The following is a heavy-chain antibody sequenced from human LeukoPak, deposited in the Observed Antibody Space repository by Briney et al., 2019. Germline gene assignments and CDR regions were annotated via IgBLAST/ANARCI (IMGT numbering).Heavy chain of an antibody. J-gene: IGHJ4*02. CDR2: ISSSGSTI. V-gene: IGHV3-11*01. CDR1: GFPFSDSY. D-gene: IGHD6-19*01. Sequence: GGPLRLFCGASGFPFSDSYLRWMRQAPPRGLEWVSYISSSGSTIYYADSVKGRFTISRDNAKNSLYLQMNSLRAEDTAVYYCARRSGIAVAGAFDYWGQGTLVTVSS. CDR3: ARRSGIAVAGAFDY.